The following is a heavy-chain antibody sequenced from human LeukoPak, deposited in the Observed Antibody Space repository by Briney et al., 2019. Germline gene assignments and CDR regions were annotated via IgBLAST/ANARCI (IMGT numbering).Heavy chain of an antibody. CDR2: MNPNSGNT. CDR1: GYTFTSYD. V-gene: IGHV1-8*03. J-gene: IGHJ5*02. CDR3: ARGQQYYDFWSGYYRGNWFDP. D-gene: IGHD3-3*01. Sequence: ASVKVSCKASGYTFTSYDINWVRQATGQGLEWMGWMNPNSGNTGYAQKFQGRVTITRNTSISTAYMELSSLRPEDTAVYYCARGQQYYDFWSGYYRGNWFDPWGQGTLVTVSS.